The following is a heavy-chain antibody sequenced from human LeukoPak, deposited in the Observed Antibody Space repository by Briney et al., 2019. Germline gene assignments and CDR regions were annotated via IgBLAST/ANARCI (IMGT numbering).Heavy chain of an antibody. Sequence: SETLSLTCTVSGPSISAYYWSWNRQPAGKGLEWIGSIYYSGSTYYNPSLKSRVTISVDTSKNQFSLKLSSVTAADTAVYYCASLRGGATYYFDYWGQGTLVTVSS. CDR3: ASLRGGATYYFDY. D-gene: IGHD1-26*01. J-gene: IGHJ4*02. V-gene: IGHV4-59*05. CDR2: IYYSGST. CDR1: GPSISAYY.